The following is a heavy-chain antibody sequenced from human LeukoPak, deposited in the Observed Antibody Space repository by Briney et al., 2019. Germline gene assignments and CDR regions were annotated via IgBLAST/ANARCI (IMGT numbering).Heavy chain of an antibody. CDR1: GFAISDNY. V-gene: IGHV3-53*01. Sequence: GGALRLSCAVSGFAISDNYMSWVRQAPGEGLEWGSVGYMGAVGASSADSVKGRFTLSRDNSKNTLYLQVDSLRAEDTAVYYCARDRGGRAGSNGYVTGFDYWGQGTLVTVSS. CDR2: GYMGAVGA. CDR3: ARDRGGRAGSNGYVTGFDY. J-gene: IGHJ4*02. D-gene: IGHD5-12*01.